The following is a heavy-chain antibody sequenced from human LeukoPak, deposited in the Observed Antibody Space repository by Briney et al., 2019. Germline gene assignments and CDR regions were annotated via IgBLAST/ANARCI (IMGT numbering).Heavy chain of an antibody. J-gene: IGHJ6*02. D-gene: IGHD6-19*01. V-gene: IGHV6-1*01. CDR1: GHSLSSNSAA. Sequence: SHPLSLTCAISGHSLSSNSAAWNWIRQPPSRGLEWLGRTYYRYKWYNDNAVSVKSRITINPDTSRNQFSLQLNSVTPEDTAVYYCARELEAGTSYYVMDVWGQGTTVTVSS. CDR2: TYYRYKWYN. CDR3: ARELEAGTSYYVMDV.